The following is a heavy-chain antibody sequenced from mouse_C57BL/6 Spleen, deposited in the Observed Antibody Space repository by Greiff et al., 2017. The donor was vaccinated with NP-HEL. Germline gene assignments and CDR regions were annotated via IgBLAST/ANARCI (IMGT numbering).Heavy chain of an antibody. CDR1: GYSFTGYY. V-gene: IGHV1-42*01. J-gene: IGHJ2*01. CDR3: ARWDYGSSDN. D-gene: IGHD1-1*01. Sequence: VQLQQSGPELVKPGASVKISCKASGYSFTGYYMNWVKQSPEKSLEWIGEINPSTGGTTYNQKFKAKATLTVDKSSSTAYMQLKSLTSEDSAVYYCARWDYGSSDNWGQGTTLTVSS. CDR2: INPSTGGT.